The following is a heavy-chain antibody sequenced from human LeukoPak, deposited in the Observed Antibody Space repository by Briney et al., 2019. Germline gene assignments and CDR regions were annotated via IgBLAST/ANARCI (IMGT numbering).Heavy chain of an antibody. CDR3: ARARLRGIVVVVAATTAFDI. CDR2: IIPIFGSA. D-gene: IGHD2-15*01. J-gene: IGHJ3*02. CDR1: GGTFSSYG. V-gene: IGHV1-69*13. Sequence: SVKVSCKASGGTFSSYGINWVRQAPGQGLEWMGGIIPIFGSANYAQKFQGRVTITADESTSTAYMELSSLRSDDTAVYYCARARLRGIVVVVAATTAFDIWGQGTMVTVSS.